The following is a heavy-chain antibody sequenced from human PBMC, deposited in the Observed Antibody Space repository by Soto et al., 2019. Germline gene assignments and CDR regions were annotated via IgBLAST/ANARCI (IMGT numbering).Heavy chain of an antibody. V-gene: IGHV4-34*01. D-gene: IGHD1-26*01. Sequence: SETLSLTCAVYGGSFSGYYWSWIRQPPGKGLEWIGEINHSGSTNYNPSLKSRVTISVDTSKNQFSLKLSSVTAADTAVYYCARGKLKAAHPGSRRTVFDYWGQGTLVTVSS. J-gene: IGHJ4*02. CDR3: ARGKLKAAHPGSRRTVFDY. CDR1: GGSFSGYY. CDR2: INHSGST.